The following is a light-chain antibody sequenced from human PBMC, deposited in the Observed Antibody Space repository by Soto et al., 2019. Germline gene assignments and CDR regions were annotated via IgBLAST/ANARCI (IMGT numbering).Light chain of an antibody. CDR3: QQYYSYPLT. V-gene: IGKV3-15*01. J-gene: IGKJ4*01. CDR1: QTISGT. Sequence: EIVLTHSPGTLSLSPWEIATLSCRASQTISGTLAWYQQKPGQAPRLLIHGASTRAPGFPARFSGSGSGTDFTLTISCLQSEDFATYYCQQYYSYPLTFGGGTKVDIK. CDR2: GAS.